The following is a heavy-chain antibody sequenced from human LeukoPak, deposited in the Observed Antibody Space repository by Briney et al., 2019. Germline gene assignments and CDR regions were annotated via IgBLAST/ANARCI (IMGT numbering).Heavy chain of an antibody. D-gene: IGHD3-22*01. V-gene: IGHV3-21*01. CDR3: ASGWAYEYYFDY. CDR2: ISSSSSYI. Sequence: PGGSLRLSCAASGFTFSSYSMNWVRQAPGKGLEWVSSISSSSSYIYYADSVKGRFTISRDNAKNSLYLQMNSLRAEDTAVYYCASGWAYEYYFDYWGQGTLVTVSS. CDR1: GFTFSSYS. J-gene: IGHJ4*02.